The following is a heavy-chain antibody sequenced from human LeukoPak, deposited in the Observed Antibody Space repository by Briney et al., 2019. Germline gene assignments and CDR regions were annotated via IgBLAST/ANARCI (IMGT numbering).Heavy chain of an antibody. V-gene: IGHV4-39*01. CDR2: IYYSGST. Sequence: SETLSLTCTVSGGSISSSSYYWGWIRQPSGEGLEWIGSIYYSGSTYYNPSLKSRVTISVDTSKNQFSLKLSSVTAADTAVYYCARSDYYDSSGYLGVDYWGQGTLVTVSS. D-gene: IGHD3-22*01. CDR1: GGSISSSSYY. J-gene: IGHJ4*02. CDR3: ARSDYYDSSGYLGVDY.